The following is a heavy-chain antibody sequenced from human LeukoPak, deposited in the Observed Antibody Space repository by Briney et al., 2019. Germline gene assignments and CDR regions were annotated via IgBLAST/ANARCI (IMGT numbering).Heavy chain of an antibody. CDR3: ARVDYGGNWGSFDY. CDR2: INSDGSST. D-gene: IGHD4-23*01. Sequence: GGSLRLSCAASGFTFSSYWMHWVRQAPGKRLVWVSRINSDGSSTSYADSVKGRFTISRDNAKNTLYLQMNSLRAEDTAVYYCARVDYGGNWGSFDYWGQGTLVTVSS. CDR1: GFTFSSYW. J-gene: IGHJ4*02. V-gene: IGHV3-74*01.